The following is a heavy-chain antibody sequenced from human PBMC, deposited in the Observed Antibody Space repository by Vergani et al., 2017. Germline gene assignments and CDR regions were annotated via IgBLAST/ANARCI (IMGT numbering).Heavy chain of an antibody. Sequence: QVQLVESGGGVVQRLGSLRLSCATSGFTLSNYDMQWIRQGPGKGLEFVAFIQFDGSNQYYADSVKGRFTLSRDFSKNTLYLQMNSLRTDDTATYYCAKHFRGWGIDYWGQGTQVIVSS. CDR3: AKHFRGWGIDY. CDR2: IQFDGSNQ. D-gene: IGHD3-16*01. J-gene: IGHJ4*02. CDR1: GFTLSNYD. V-gene: IGHV3-30*02.